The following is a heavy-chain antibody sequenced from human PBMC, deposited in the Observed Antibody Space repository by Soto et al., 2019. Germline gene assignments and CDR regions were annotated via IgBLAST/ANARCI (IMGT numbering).Heavy chain of an antibody. V-gene: IGHV3-23*01. D-gene: IGHD3-3*01. CDR1: GFTFSSYA. CDR2: ISGSGGST. Sequence: VGSLRLSCAASGFTFSSYAMSWVRQAPGKGLEWVSAISGSGGSTYYADSVKGRFTISRDNSKHTLYLQMNGLRAEDTAVYYCAKADDFWSGYHIYYYYGMDVWGQGTTVTVSS. CDR3: AKADDFWSGYHIYYYYGMDV. J-gene: IGHJ6*02.